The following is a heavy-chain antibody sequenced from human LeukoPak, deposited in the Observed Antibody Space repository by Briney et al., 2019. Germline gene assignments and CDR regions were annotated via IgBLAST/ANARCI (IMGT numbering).Heavy chain of an antibody. CDR1: GGSVSSGGYY. Sequence: SETLSLTCTVSGGSVSSGGYYWSWIRQPPGKGLEWIGYIYYRGSTNYNPSLKSRVTISVETSKNQFSLKLSSVTAADTAFYYCARVKDLTFDIWGQGTMVTVSS. J-gene: IGHJ3*02. CDR2: IYYRGST. CDR3: ARVKDLTFDI. V-gene: IGHV4-61*08.